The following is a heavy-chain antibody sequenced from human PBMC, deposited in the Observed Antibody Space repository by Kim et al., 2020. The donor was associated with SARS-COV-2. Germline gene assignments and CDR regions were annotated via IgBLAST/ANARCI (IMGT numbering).Heavy chain of an antibody. V-gene: IGHV3-23*01. Sequence: GGSLRLSCAASGFTFSSYAMSWVRQAPGKGLEWVSVISGSGGSKYYADSVKGRFTISRDNSKNTLYLQMNSLRAEDTAVYYCAKDPGGVAAASVMGVGGPGPTDTVSS. CDR2: ISGSGGSK. CDR3: AKDPGGVAAASVMGV. CDR1: GFTFSSYA. J-gene: IGHJ6*02. D-gene: IGHD6-13*01.